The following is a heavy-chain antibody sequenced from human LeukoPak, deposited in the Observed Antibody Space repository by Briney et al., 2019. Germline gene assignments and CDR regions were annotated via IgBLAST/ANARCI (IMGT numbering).Heavy chain of an antibody. J-gene: IGHJ4*02. CDR1: GFTFTNHW. Sequence: GGSLRLSCAASGFTFTNHWMNWVRQAPGKGLEWVANMKEDGSEKSYVDSVKGRFIISGDNAKNSLYLQMNSLRAEDTAVYYCATGGYRSIDSWGPGTLVTVSS. CDR3: ATGGYRSIDS. V-gene: IGHV3-7*01. D-gene: IGHD5-18*01. CDR2: MKEDGSEK.